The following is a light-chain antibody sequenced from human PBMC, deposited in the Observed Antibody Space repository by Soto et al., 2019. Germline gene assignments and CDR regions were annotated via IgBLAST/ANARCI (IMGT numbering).Light chain of an antibody. J-gene: IGKJ2*01. CDR2: VAS. CDR3: QQYGNAPHT. CDR1: QSVSGSY. Sequence: NVLTQSPGTLSLSPGERAILSCRASQSVSGSYLAWYQQKPGQAPRLLIYVASTRATGIPDRFSGSGSGTDFTLTISRLEPEDFAVYYCQQYGNAPHTFGQGTKLEIK. V-gene: IGKV3-20*01.